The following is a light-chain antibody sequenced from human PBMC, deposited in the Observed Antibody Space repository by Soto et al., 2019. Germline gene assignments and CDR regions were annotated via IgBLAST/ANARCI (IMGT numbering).Light chain of an antibody. CDR2: GAS. CDR3: QQLMSYPIT. CDR1: QGISSY. V-gene: IGKV1-9*01. Sequence: DIQLTQSPSFLSASVVDRVTITCRASQGISSYLAWYQQKPRKAPEVLIFGASTLQSGVPSRFSGSGSGTEFTLTISSLQPEDFATYYCQQLMSYPITFGQGTRREI. J-gene: IGKJ5*01.